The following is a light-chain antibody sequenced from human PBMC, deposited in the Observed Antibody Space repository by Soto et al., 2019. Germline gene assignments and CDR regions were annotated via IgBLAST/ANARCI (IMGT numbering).Light chain of an antibody. CDR2: EVS. J-gene: IGLJ1*01. CDR1: SSDVGGYNY. CDR3: SSYTSSSRYV. V-gene: IGLV2-14*01. Sequence: QSVLTQPASVSGSPGQSITISCTGTSSDVGGYNYVSWYQQHPGKAPKLMIYEVSNRPSGVSNRFSGSKSGNTASLTISGLQAEDEADYYCSSYTSSSRYVFGNGTKLTVL.